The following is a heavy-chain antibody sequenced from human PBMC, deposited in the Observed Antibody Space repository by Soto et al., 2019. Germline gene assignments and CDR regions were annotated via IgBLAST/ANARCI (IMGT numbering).Heavy chain of an antibody. CDR1: GGTFSSYT. CDR2: IIPILGIA. CDR3: AREGPPFRTGYYYYGMDV. Sequence: KVSCKASGGTFSSYTISWVRQAPGQGLEWMGRIIPILGIANYAQKFQGRVTITADKSTSTAYMELSSLRSEDTAVYYCAREGPPFRTGYYYYGMDVWAKGPRSPSP. J-gene: IGHJ6*02. V-gene: IGHV1-69*04.